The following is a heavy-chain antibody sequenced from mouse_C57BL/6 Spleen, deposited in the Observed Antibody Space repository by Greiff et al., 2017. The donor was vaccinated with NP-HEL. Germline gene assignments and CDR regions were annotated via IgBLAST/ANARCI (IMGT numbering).Heavy chain of an antibody. CDR1: GYTFTSYW. Sequence: QVQLQQPGAELVKPGASVKLSCKASGYTFTSYWMHWVKQRPGQGLEWIGMIHPNSGSTNYNEKFKSKATLTVDKSSSTAYMQLSSLTSEDSAVYYGAIPNYCGSSYGYFDVWGTGTTVTVSS. CDR2: IHPNSGST. J-gene: IGHJ1*03. D-gene: IGHD1-1*01. CDR3: AIPNYCGSSYGYFDV. V-gene: IGHV1-64*01.